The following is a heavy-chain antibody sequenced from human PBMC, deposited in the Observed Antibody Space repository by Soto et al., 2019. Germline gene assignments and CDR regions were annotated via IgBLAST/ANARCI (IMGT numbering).Heavy chain of an antibody. J-gene: IGHJ4*02. CDR1: GNSISSGDYY. D-gene: IGHD3-22*01. CDR2: IYYSGSA. CDR3: ARLYYYDTSGYRSFDY. Sequence: PSETLSLTCTVSGNSISSGDYYWSWVRQSPGKGLDWIGYIYYSGSAYYNPSLKSRPTISVDTSRNQFSLELTSVTAADTAVYYCARLYYYDTSGYRSFDYWGQGTLVT. V-gene: IGHV4-30-4*01.